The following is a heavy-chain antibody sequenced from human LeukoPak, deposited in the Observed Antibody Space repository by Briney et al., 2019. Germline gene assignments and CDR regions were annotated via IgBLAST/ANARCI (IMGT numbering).Heavy chain of an antibody. CDR1: GFTFSSYS. Sequence: GGSLRLSCAASGFTFSSYSMNWVRQAPGKGLEWVSSISSSSSYIYYADSVKGRFTISRDNAKNSLYLQMDSLRAEDTAVYYCARDNQLQGTCFDYWGQGTLVTVSS. CDR3: ARDNQLQGTCFDY. CDR2: ISSSSSYI. V-gene: IGHV3-21*01. J-gene: IGHJ4*02. D-gene: IGHD2-2*01.